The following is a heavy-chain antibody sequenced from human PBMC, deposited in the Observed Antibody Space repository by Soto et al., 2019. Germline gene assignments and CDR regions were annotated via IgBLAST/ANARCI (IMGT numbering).Heavy chain of an antibody. D-gene: IGHD2-8*01. CDR2: ISSRSSTI. CDR3: ASGTNGAFFAY. V-gene: IGHV3-11*01. CDR1: GFTFSDYY. J-gene: IGHJ4*02. Sequence: QVQLVESGGGLVKPGGSLRLSCAASGFTFSDYYMSWIRQAPGKGLEWVSYISSRSSTIFYADSVKGRFTISRDNVKNSLYLQMNRLRAEDTAVYYCASGTNGAFFAYWGQGILVTFSS.